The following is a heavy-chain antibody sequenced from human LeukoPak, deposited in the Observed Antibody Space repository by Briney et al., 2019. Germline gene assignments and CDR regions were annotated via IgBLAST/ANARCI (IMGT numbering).Heavy chain of an antibody. CDR2: IYTSGTT. V-gene: IGHV4-4*07. Sequence: SETLSLTCTVSGGSISSYYWNWIRQPAGKGLEWIGRIYTSGTTSYNPSLESRVTMSVDTSKNHFSLKLSSVTAADTAVYYCASAGAKDVWGKGTTVTVSS. J-gene: IGHJ6*04. CDR3: ASAGAKDV. CDR1: GGSISSYY.